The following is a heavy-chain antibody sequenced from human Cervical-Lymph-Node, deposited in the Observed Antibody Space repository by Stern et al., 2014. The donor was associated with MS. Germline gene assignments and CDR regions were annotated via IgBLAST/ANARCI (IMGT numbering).Heavy chain of an antibody. V-gene: IGHV4-39*01. CDR1: GDSISSYTHY. CDR3: AKHACTGAACPFDL. Sequence: QVQLQESGPGLVKPSETLSLTCAVSGDSISSYTHYWAWIRQPPGKGLEWIGSVYYSGATYYNPSLKSRFPISVDPSKIPSSLGLNSVTAADTAVYYCAKHACTGAACPFDLWGQGTLVTVSS. CDR2: VYYSGAT. J-gene: IGHJ4*02. D-gene: IGHD2-8*02.